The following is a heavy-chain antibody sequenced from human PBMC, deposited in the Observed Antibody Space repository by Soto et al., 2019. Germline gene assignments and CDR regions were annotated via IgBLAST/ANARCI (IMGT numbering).Heavy chain of an antibody. CDR3: ARGSEAYYYYYGMDV. CDR2: IYPGDSDT. D-gene: IGHD3-10*01. V-gene: IGHV5-51*01. J-gene: IGHJ6*02. Sequence: PGESLKISCKGSGYSFTSYWIGWVRQMPGKGLEWMGIIYPGDSDTRYSPSFQGQVTISADKSISTAYLQWSSLKASDTAMYYCARGSEAYYYYYGMDVWGQGTTVTVSS. CDR1: GYSFTSYW.